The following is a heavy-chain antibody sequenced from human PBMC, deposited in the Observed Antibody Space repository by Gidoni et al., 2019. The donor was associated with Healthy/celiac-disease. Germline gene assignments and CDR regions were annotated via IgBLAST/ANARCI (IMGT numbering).Heavy chain of an antibody. CDR3: ERDRVGYDDN. V-gene: IGHV4-61*02. J-gene: IGHJ4*02. D-gene: IGHD5-12*01. Sequence: QMQLQESCPGLVMPSQTLSSTSSASGGSISSGSYYWSWIRQPAGKRLKLIERIYTSGSTNYNPSLKSRVTISVDTSKNQFSLKMSAVTAADTAVYYCERDRVGYDDNWGQGTLVTVSS. CDR2: IYTSGST. CDR1: GGSISSGSYY.